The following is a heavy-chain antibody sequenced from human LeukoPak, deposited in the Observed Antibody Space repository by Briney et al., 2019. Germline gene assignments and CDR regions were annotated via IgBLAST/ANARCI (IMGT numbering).Heavy chain of an antibody. V-gene: IGHV4-30-4*08. Sequence: KPSQTLSLTCTVSGGSISSGDYYWSWIRQPPGKGLEWIGYIYYTGTTYYSPSLKSRVTISVDTSKNQFSLKLSSVTAADTAVYYCATDVAVAGTGAFDIWGHGTMVTVSS. CDR1: GGSISSGDYY. J-gene: IGHJ3*02. D-gene: IGHD6-19*01. CDR2: IYYTGTT. CDR3: ATDVAVAGTGAFDI.